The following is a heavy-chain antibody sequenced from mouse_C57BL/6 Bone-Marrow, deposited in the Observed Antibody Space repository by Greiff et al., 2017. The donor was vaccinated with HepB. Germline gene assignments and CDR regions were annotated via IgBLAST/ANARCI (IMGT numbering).Heavy chain of an antibody. CDR1: GYTFTSYW. CDR2: IYPGSGST. V-gene: IGHV1-55*01. J-gene: IGHJ2*01. CDR3: AIRDGYYFDY. Sequence: VQLQQPGAELVKPGASVKMSKASGYTFTSYWITWVKQRPGQGLEWIGDIYPGSGSTNYNEKFKSKATLTVDTSSSTAYMQLSSLTSEDSAVYYCAIRDGYYFDYWGQGTTLTVSS. D-gene: IGHD2-3*01.